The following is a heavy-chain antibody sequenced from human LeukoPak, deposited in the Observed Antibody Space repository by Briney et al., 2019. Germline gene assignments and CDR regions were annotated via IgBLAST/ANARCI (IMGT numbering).Heavy chain of an antibody. V-gene: IGHV1-18*01. CDR2: ISAYNGNT. D-gene: IGHD3-3*01. J-gene: IGHJ4*02. CDR1: GYTFTSYG. CDR3: ARVGFWSGYYSAGEFDY. Sequence: ASVKVSCKASGYTFTSYGISWVRQAPGQGLEWMGWISAYNGNTNYAQKLQGRVTMTTDTSTSTVYMELRSLRSDDTAVYYCARVGFWSGYYSAGEFDYWGQGTLVTVSS.